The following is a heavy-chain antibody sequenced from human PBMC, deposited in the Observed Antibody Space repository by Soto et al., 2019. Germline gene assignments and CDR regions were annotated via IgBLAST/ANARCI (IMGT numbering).Heavy chain of an antibody. V-gene: IGHV3-23*01. Sequence: EVQLLESGGGLVQPGGSLRLSCAASRFTFSSYGMSWVRQAPGKGLEWVSAISGSGGSTYYADSVKGRFTFSRDNSKNTLYLQMNSLRAEDTAVYYCAKGSGSSWYSSWGQGTLVTVSS. CDR2: ISGSGGST. D-gene: IGHD6-13*01. CDR1: RFTFSSYG. J-gene: IGHJ4*02. CDR3: AKGSGSSWYSS.